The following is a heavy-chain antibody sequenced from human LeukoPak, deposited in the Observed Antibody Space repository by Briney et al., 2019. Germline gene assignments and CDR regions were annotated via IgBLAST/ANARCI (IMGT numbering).Heavy chain of an antibody. J-gene: IGHJ4*02. CDR1: GFTFDDYA. D-gene: IGHD3-22*01. V-gene: IGHV3-43D*03. Sequence: GGSLRLSCAASGFTFDDYAMHWVRQAPGKGLEWVSLISWDGGSTYYADSVKGRFTISRDNAKNSLYLQMNSLRAEDTAVYYCARDFFPSRYYDSSGHGPFWGQGTLVTVSS. CDR2: ISWDGGST. CDR3: ARDFFPSRYYDSSGHGPF.